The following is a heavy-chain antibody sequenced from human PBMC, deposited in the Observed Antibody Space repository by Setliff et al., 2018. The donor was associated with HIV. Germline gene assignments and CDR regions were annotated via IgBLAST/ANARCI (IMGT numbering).Heavy chain of an antibody. J-gene: IGHJ4*02. CDR3: AKDHGSSWYYFDY. CDR1: GFTFSSYG. Sequence: GESLKISCAASGFTFSSYGMHWVRQAPGKGLEWVAFIRYDGSNKYYADSVKGRFNISRDNSKNTLYLQMNSLRAEDTAVYYCAKDHGSSWYYFDYWGQGTLVTVSS. D-gene: IGHD6-13*01. V-gene: IGHV3-30*02. CDR2: IRYDGSNK.